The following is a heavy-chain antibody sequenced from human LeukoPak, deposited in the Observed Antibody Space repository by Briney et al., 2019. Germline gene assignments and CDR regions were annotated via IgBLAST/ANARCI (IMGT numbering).Heavy chain of an antibody. CDR3: ARDNYYGSGSYPNWFDP. CDR1: GFTFSSYS. D-gene: IGHD3-10*01. Sequence: GGSLRLSCAASGFTFSSYSMNWVRQAPGKGLEWVSSISSSSSYIYYADSVKGRFTISRDNAKSSLYLQMNSLRAEDTAVYYCARDNYYGSGSYPNWFDPWGQGTLVTVSS. V-gene: IGHV3-21*01. J-gene: IGHJ5*02. CDR2: ISSSSSYI.